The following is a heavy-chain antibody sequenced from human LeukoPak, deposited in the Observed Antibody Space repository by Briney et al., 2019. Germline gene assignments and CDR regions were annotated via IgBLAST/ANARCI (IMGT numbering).Heavy chain of an antibody. Sequence: PSETLSLTCTISGGSSIDSHYWSWIRQPPGKELEWIGHIYYSGSTNYKPSLKSRVTISIDTSKNQFSLKMRSVTAADTAVYYCARGGVLLGIDYWGQGTLVTVSS. CDR2: IYYSGST. J-gene: IGHJ4*02. CDR1: GGSSIDSHY. V-gene: IGHV4-59*11. D-gene: IGHD2-8*02. CDR3: ARGGVLLGIDY.